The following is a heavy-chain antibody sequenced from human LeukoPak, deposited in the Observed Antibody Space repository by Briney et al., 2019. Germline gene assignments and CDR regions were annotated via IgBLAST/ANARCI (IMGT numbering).Heavy chain of an antibody. J-gene: IGHJ4*02. CDR3: ARDLKTFDC. Sequence: GGSLRLSCAASGFTFSSYSMNWVRQAPGKGLEWVSSISTSSSYIYSADSVKGRFTISRDNAKNSLYLQMNSLRAEDTAVYYCARDLKTFDCWGQGTLVTVSS. V-gene: IGHV3-21*01. CDR1: GFTFSSYS. CDR2: ISTSSSYI.